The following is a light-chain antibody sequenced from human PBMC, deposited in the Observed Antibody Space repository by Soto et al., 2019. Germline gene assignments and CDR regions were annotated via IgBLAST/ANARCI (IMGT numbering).Light chain of an antibody. J-gene: IGKJ1*01. CDR3: MQAMQFPWT. Sequence: DIVMTQTPLSSPVTLGQPASISCRSSQSLVDSDGNIYLNWLQQRPGQPPRLLIYKTSKRFSGVPDRFSGSGAGTDFTLKISRVEVEDVGVYYCMQAMQFPWTFGQGTKVEIK. CDR1: QSLVDSDGNIY. CDR2: KTS. V-gene: IGKV2-24*01.